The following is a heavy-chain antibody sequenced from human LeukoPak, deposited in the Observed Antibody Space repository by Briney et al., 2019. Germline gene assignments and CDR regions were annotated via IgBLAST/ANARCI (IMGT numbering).Heavy chain of an antibody. V-gene: IGHV3-11*03. CDR1: GFTFSDFY. J-gene: IGHJ4*02. Sequence: GGSLRLSCAASGFTFSDFYMSWISQAPGKGLEWVSYISGRSSYTDYADSVKGRFTISRDNAKTSLYLQMNILRAEDTAVYYCANLGKGYWGQGALVTVSS. CDR2: ISGRSSYT. CDR3: ANLGKGY.